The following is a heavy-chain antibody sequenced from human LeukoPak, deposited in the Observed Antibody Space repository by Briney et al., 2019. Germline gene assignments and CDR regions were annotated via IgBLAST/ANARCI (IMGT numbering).Heavy chain of an antibody. V-gene: IGHV3-23*01. Sequence: GGSLRLSCVASGFTFSSYTMSWVRQAPGKGLEWVSAISDSGANTYYADSVKGRFTISRDNSKNTLYLQMNSLRAEDTAVYYCARIFGYSSIYYFEYWGQGTLVTVSS. J-gene: IGHJ4*02. CDR2: ISDSGANT. D-gene: IGHD6-13*01. CDR1: GFTFSSYT. CDR3: ARIFGYSSIYYFEY.